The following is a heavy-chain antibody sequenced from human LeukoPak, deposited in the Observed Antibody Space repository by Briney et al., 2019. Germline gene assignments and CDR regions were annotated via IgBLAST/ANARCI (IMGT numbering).Heavy chain of an antibody. V-gene: IGHV3-30*03. CDR1: GFTFSSYG. J-gene: IGHJ3*02. Sequence: GGSLRLSCAASGFTFSSYGMHWVRQAPGKGLEWVAVISYDGSNKYYADSVKGRFTISRDNSKNTLYLQMNSLRAEDTAVYYCARDSGGGYYSKGAFDIWGQGTMVTVSS. D-gene: IGHD3-22*01. CDR3: ARDSGGGYYSKGAFDI. CDR2: ISYDGSNK.